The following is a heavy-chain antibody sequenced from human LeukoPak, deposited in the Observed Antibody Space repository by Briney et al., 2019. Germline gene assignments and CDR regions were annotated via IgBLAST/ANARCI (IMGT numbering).Heavy chain of an antibody. Sequence: GGSLRLSCAASGFTFDDYAMHWVRQAPGKGLEWVSGISWNSGSIGYADSVKGRFTISRDNSKNTLYLQMNSLRAEDTAVYFCARAYCSGGSCCYFDYWGQGTLVTVSS. CDR1: GFTFDDYA. V-gene: IGHV3-9*01. D-gene: IGHD2-15*01. CDR2: ISWNSGSI. CDR3: ARAYCSGGSCCYFDY. J-gene: IGHJ4*02.